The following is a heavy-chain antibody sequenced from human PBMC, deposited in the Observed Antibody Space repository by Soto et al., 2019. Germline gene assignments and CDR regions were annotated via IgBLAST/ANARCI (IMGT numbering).Heavy chain of an antibody. CDR2: IGYGGGGT. Sequence: EVQLLESGGGLVQPGGSLRLSCVASGLTFSNYAMHWVRQAPGKGLEWVSGIGYGGGGTYYADSVKGRLTISRHNSKNTVYLPMSSLRAEDTAVYYCVKDKGSTVNPSDYYYNGMDVWGQGTTVPVSS. J-gene: IGHJ6*02. V-gene: IGHV3-23*01. D-gene: IGHD4-17*01. CDR1: GLTFSNYA. CDR3: VKDKGSTVNPSDYYYNGMDV.